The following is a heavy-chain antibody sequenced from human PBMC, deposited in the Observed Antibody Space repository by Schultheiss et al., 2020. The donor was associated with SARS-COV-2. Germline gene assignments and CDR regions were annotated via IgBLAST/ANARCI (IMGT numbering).Heavy chain of an antibody. CDR3: GRAVGGYFDH. J-gene: IGHJ4*02. V-gene: IGHV6-1*01. CDR1: GDSVSSNSAA. Sequence: SETLSLTCAISGDSVSSNSAAWNWIRQSPSRGLEWLGRTYYRSKWSNDYADSVQGRITVNPDTSRNQFSLQLNSLTTEDTAVYYCGRAVGGYFDHWGQGTLVTVSS. D-gene: IGHD6-19*01. CDR2: TYYRSKWSN.